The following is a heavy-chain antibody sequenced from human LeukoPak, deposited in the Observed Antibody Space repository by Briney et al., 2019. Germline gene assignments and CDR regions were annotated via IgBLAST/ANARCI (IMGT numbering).Heavy chain of an antibody. Sequence: GESLRLSCAASGFTFSNHGMHWVRQAPGKGLEWVAVTSYEGSNQDYEDSVKGRFTISRDNSKNTVYLQMNSLRSEDTAVYFCTRDQLSMGYFDYWGQGTLVSVSS. V-gene: IGHV3-30*03. D-gene: IGHD3-10*01. CDR3: TRDQLSMGYFDY. J-gene: IGHJ4*02. CDR2: TSYEGSNQ. CDR1: GFTFSNHG.